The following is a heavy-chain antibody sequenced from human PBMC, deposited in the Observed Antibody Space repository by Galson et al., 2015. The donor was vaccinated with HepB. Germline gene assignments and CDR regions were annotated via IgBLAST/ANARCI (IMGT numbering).Heavy chain of an antibody. D-gene: IGHD6-13*01. Sequence: SLRLSCAASGFTFSGSAIHWVRQTSGKGLEWVGRIRSKASNYATAYTASLKGRFTISRDDSKNTAYLHMRSLRTEDTAVYYCTRLADFSGYSSSWGQGTLVTVSS. J-gene: IGHJ4*02. CDR3: TRLADFSGYSSS. V-gene: IGHV3-73*01. CDR2: IRSKASNYAT. CDR1: GFTFSGSA.